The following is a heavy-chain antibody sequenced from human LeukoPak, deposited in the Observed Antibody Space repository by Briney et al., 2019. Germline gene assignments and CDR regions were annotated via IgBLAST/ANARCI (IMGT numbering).Heavy chain of an antibody. CDR3: ARDWPGLRGYCSGGSCYSGLFDP. J-gene: IGHJ5*02. Sequence: ASVKVSCKASGYIFTDYYMHWVRQAPGQGLEWMGWINPNSGGTNYAQNFQDRVTMTRGTSISTAYMELNRLRSEDTAVYYCARDWPGLRGYCSGGSCYSGLFDPWGQGTLVTVSS. V-gene: IGHV1-2*02. CDR2: INPNSGGT. CDR1: GYIFTDYY. D-gene: IGHD2-15*01.